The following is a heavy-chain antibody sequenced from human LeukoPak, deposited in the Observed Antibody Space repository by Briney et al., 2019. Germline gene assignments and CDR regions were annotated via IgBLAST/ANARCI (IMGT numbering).Heavy chain of an antibody. Sequence: GRSLTLSCAASGFTVSSNYMSWVRQAPGKGLEWVSVIYSGGSTYYADSVKGRFTISRDNSKNTLYLQMNSLRAEDTAVYYCARGPTYYYDSSGYTGFDYWGQGTLVTLSS. CDR3: ARGPTYYYDSSGYTGFDY. CDR2: IYSGGST. V-gene: IGHV3-53*01. J-gene: IGHJ4*02. CDR1: GFTVSSNY. D-gene: IGHD3-22*01.